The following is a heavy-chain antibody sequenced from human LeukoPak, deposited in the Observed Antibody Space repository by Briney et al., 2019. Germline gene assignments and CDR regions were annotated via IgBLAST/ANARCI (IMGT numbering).Heavy chain of an antibody. CDR2: IYNSGST. Sequence: SETLSLTCAVYGGSFNDYYWNWIRQPPGKGVEWIGNIYNSGSTDYNPSLKSRVTDYNPSLKSRVTISVDTSKNQISLKLSSVTAADTAVYYCARDKGPYWYFDLWGRGTLVTVSS. CDR3: ARDKGPYWYFDL. CDR1: GGSFNDYY. J-gene: IGHJ2*01. V-gene: IGHV4-59*01.